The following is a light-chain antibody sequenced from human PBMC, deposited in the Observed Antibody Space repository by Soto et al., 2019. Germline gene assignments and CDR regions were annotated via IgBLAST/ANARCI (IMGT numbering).Light chain of an antibody. CDR3: QHYYTLPIT. CDR2: DAS. Sequence: DIQMTPSPSSLSASVGDRVIITCQAGQDVGKFVNWYQQKAGKAPKLLIYDASILETGVPSRFSGSGSGTHFTLTINSLQPEDFTTYYCQHYYTLPITFGQGTRLEI. CDR1: QDVGKF. J-gene: IGKJ5*01. V-gene: IGKV1-33*01.